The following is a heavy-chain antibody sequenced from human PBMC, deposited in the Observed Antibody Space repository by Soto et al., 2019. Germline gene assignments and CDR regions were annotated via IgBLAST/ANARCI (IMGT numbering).Heavy chain of an antibody. D-gene: IGHD2-21*02. CDR2: INPSSGTA. J-gene: IGHJ4*02. V-gene: IGHV1-46*01. CDR3: ARDRWGPPDF. Sequence: ASVNVSGKASVYTFTSYGSQWVRQAPGQGLEWMGIINPSSGTATYTQQFKGRVTMTTDTSTNSVFLEMNTLKTDDTAVYYCARDRWGPPDFWGQGTLVTVS. CDR1: VYTFTSYG.